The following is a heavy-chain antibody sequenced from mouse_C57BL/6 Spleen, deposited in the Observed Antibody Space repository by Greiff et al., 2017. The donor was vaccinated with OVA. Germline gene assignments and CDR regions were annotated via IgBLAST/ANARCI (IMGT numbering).Heavy chain of an antibody. CDR2: IDPSNGNT. CDR1: GYNFNNSY. CDR3: ARGGGTGDY. Sequence: EVQLQQSVAELVRPGASVKLSCTASGYNFNNSYMHWVKQRPGQGLEWIGRIDPSNGNTNYAPKFKGKATITADKSSNTAYLQLSSLTSEDAAIYYCARGGGTGDYWGQGTTLTVSS. D-gene: IGHD1-1*02. J-gene: IGHJ2*01. V-gene: IGHV14-3*01.